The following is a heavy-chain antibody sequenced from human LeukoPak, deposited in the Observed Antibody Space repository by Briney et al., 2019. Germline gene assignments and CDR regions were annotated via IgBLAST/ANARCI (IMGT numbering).Heavy chain of an antibody. CDR3: ARPLRRGYSYSCDY. CDR2: ISYDGSNK. V-gene: IGHV3-30*04. D-gene: IGHD5-18*01. J-gene: IGHJ4*02. CDR1: GFTFSSYA. Sequence: GRSLRLSCAASGFTFSSYAMHWVRQAPGKGLEWVAVISYDGSNKYYADSVKGRFTISRDNSKNTLYLQMNSLRAEDTAVYYCARPLRRGYSYSCDYWGQGTLVTVSS.